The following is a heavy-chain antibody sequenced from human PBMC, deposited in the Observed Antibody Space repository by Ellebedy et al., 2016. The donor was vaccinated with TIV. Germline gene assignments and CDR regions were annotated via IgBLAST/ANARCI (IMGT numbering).Heavy chain of an antibody. V-gene: IGHV3-7*03. CDR2: INPDGSAE. Sequence: GESLKISCAASGFIISGAWMSWVRQAPGKGLEWVAHINPDGSAEYYVDSVKGRFTISRDNAKRSLFLQMNSLRVDDTAVYYCVTWGQSYGRWGQGSLVTISS. CDR1: GFIISGAW. J-gene: IGHJ4*02. D-gene: IGHD3-16*01. CDR3: VTWGQSYGR.